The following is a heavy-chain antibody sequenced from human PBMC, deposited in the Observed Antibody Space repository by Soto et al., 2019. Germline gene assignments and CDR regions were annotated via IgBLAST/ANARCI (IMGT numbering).Heavy chain of an antibody. D-gene: IGHD3-22*01. CDR3: ARLGGYVSVGYYYLWDS. Sequence: QLQLQESGPGLVKPSEHLSLTCRVSDGSMNSASSYWGWIRQPPGKGLEWIGVINHSGSTYHNLSLKGRVTMAIDASKNQFSLKLTSMTAADTAVYYCARLGGYVSVGYYYLWDSWGQGTLVTVSS. V-gene: IGHV4-39*01. CDR1: DGSMNSASSY. CDR2: INHSGST. J-gene: IGHJ4*02.